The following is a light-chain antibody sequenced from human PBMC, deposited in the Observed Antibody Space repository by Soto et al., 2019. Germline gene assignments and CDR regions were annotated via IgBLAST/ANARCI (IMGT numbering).Light chain of an antibody. V-gene: IGKV3-20*01. CDR2: AAS. J-gene: IGKJ3*01. CDR3: QQYGGSPSFT. CDR1: ETVDSNS. Sequence: EIVLTQSPGTLSLSPGERATLSCRASETVDSNSLAWYQQKPGQAPRLLIYAASRRATGIPDRFIGSGSGTAFSLINNRLEPEDFAVYYCQQYGGSPSFTFGPGTRVDVK.